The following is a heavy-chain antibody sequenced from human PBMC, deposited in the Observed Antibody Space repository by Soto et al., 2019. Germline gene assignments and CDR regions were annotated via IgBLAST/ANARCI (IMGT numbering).Heavy chain of an antibody. J-gene: IGHJ4*02. Sequence: ASVKVSCKASGYTFTGYYMHWVRQAPGQGLEWMGWINLNSGGTNYAQKFQGRVTMTRDTSISTAYMELSRLRSDDTAVYYCARGDCSSSSCQELVLLPTYFDYWGQGTLVTVSS. CDR1: GYTFTGYY. V-gene: IGHV1-2*02. D-gene: IGHD2-2*01. CDR2: INLNSGGT. CDR3: ARGDCSSSSCQELVLLPTYFDY.